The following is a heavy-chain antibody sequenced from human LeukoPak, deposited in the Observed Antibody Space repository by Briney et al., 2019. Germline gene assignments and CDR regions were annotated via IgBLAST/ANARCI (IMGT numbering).Heavy chain of an antibody. Sequence: GGSLRLSCAASGFTFSTYVMNWFRQAPGKGLEWVSTISVGAEYIFYADSVKGRFTISRDDSNNALYLQMNSLRAEDTAAYYCARAGYGDPRFDFWGQGTLVTVSS. J-gene: IGHJ4*02. CDR3: ARAGYGDPRFDF. D-gene: IGHD4-17*01. V-gene: IGHV3-23*01. CDR2: ISVGAEYI. CDR1: GFTFSTYV.